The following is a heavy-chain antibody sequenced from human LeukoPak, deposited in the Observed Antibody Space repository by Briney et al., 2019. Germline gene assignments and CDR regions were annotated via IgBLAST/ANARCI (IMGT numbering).Heavy chain of an antibody. CDR3: ARSSGWSPFGY. Sequence: PGGSLRLSCAASGSTFSSYAMHWVRQAPGKGLEWVAVISYDGSNKYYADSVKGRFTISRDNSKNTLYLQMNSLRAEDTAVYYCARSSGWSPFGYWGQGTLVTVSS. CDR2: ISYDGSNK. V-gene: IGHV3-30*01. J-gene: IGHJ4*02. CDR1: GSTFSSYA. D-gene: IGHD6-19*01.